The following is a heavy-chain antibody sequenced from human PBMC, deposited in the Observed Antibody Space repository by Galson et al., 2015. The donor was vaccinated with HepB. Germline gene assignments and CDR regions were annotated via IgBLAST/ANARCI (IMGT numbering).Heavy chain of an antibody. J-gene: IGHJ4*02. CDR2: LGASGVNK. Sequence: SLRLSCAASGFTFTRHSMAWVRQAPGKGLEWVSTLGASGVNKLYADSVKGRFTISRDDSENTLYLQVDSLRAADTAVYFCAKESSGYYYFDSRGQGTLVTVSS. CDR3: AKESSGYYYFDS. CDR1: GFTFTRHS. V-gene: IGHV3-23*01. D-gene: IGHD6-19*01.